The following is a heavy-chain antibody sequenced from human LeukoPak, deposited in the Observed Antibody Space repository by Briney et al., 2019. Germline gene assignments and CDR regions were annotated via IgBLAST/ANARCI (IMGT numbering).Heavy chain of an antibody. CDR2: INHSGST. J-gene: IGHJ5*02. D-gene: IGHD6-19*01. V-gene: IGHV4-34*01. CDR1: GGSLSGYY. Sequence: SETLSLTCAVSGGSLSGYYWTWIRQPPGKGLEWIGEINHSGSTNYNPSLKSRVTISVDTSKNQISLKLRSVTAADTAVYYCARGRSGWSSGRRRNNWFDPWGQGTLVTVSS. CDR3: ARGRSGWSSGRRRNNWFDP.